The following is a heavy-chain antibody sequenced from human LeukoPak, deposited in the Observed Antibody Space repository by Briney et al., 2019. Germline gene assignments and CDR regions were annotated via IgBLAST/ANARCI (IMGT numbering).Heavy chain of an antibody. CDR3: ATSLYSGTKLDY. D-gene: IGHD1-26*01. J-gene: IGHJ4*02. V-gene: IGHV3-74*01. Sequence: GGSLRLSCAASGFTFSNYWMHWGRQTPGKGLGWVSRINSDATSTSYADSVKGRFTISRDRAKNTLYLQMNSLRADDTAVYYCATSLYSGTKLDYWGQGTLVTVSS. CDR2: INSDATST. CDR1: GFTFSNYW.